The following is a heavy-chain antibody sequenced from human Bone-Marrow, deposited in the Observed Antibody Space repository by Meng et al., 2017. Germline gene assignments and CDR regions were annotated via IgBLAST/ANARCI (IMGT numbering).Heavy chain of an antibody. CDR1: GGTFSNYA. Sequence: SVKVSCKASGGTFSNYAITWVRQAPGQGLEWMGRIIPILGITGSAQRLQDRVTITADKSTSTGYMELSSLRSEDTAVYYCAKESSVVVVVAAKDYYYGMDVWGQGTTVTVSS. J-gene: IGHJ6*02. CDR2: IIPILGIT. V-gene: IGHV1-69*04. CDR3: AKESSVVVVVAAKDYYYGMDV. D-gene: IGHD2-15*01.